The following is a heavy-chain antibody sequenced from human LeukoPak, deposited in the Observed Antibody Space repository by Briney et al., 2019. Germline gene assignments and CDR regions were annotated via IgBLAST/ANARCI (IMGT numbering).Heavy chain of an antibody. Sequence: SETLSLTCAVYGGSFSGYYWSWIRQPPGKGLEWIGEINHSGSTNYNPSLKSRVTISVDTSKNQFSLKLSSVTAADTAVHYCARGDGGGYGGNFDYWGQGTLVTVSS. D-gene: IGHD4-23*01. CDR3: ARGDGGGYGGNFDY. V-gene: IGHV4-34*01. J-gene: IGHJ4*02. CDR1: GGSFSGYY. CDR2: INHSGST.